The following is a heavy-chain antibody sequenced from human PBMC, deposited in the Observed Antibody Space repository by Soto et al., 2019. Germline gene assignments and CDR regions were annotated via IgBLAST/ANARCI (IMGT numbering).Heavy chain of an antibody. CDR3: ARMWSGVTTRYYGMDV. CDR2: IYYSGST. V-gene: IGHV4-39*01. CDR1: GGSISSSSYY. J-gene: IGHJ6*02. Sequence: SETLSLTCTVSGGSISSSSYYWGWIRQPPGKGLEWIGSIYYSGSTYYNPSLKSRVTISVDTSKNQFSLKLSSVTAADTAVYYCARMWSGVTTRYYGMDVWGQGTTVTVSS. D-gene: IGHD4-17*01.